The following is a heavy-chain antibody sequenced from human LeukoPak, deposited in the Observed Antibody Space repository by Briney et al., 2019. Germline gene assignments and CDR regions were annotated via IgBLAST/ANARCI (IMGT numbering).Heavy chain of an antibody. CDR1: GGSISSGGYS. CDR3: ARGVRQYDILTGYSSGGAFDI. V-gene: IGHV4-30-2*01. J-gene: IGHJ3*02. CDR2: IYHSGRT. Sequence: SETLSLTCAVSGGSISSGGYSWSWIRQPPGKGLEWIGYIYHSGRTYYNPSLKSRATISVDRSKNQFSLKLSSVTAADTAVYYCARGVRQYDILTGYSSGGAFDIWGQGTMVTVSS. D-gene: IGHD3-9*01.